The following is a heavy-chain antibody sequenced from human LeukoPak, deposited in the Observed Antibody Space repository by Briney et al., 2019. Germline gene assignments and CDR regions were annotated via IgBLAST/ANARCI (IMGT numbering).Heavy chain of an antibody. V-gene: IGHV3-21*04. CDR2: ISSSSSYI. CDR1: GFTFNNYA. CDR3: AKDSSSWYSGAFDI. Sequence: GGSLRLSCAASGFTFNNYAMTWVRQAPGKGLEWVSSISSSSSYIYYADSVKGRFTISRDNAKNSLYLQMNSLRAEDTALYYCAKDSSSWYSGAFDIWGQGTMVTVSS. J-gene: IGHJ3*02. D-gene: IGHD6-13*01.